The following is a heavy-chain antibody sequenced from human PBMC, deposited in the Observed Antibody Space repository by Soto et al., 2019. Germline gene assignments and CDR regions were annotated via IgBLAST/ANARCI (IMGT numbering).Heavy chain of an antibody. Sequence: QVQLVQSGAEVKKPGASVKVSCKVSGYTLTELSMHWVRQAPGKGLEWMGGFDPEDGETIYAQKFQGRVTMPEDTSTDTAYMELSSLRSEDTAVYYCATDLGVPAAPVDYWGQGTLVTVSS. CDR1: GYTLTELS. J-gene: IGHJ4*02. V-gene: IGHV1-24*01. CDR3: ATDLGVPAAPVDY. D-gene: IGHD2-2*01. CDR2: FDPEDGET.